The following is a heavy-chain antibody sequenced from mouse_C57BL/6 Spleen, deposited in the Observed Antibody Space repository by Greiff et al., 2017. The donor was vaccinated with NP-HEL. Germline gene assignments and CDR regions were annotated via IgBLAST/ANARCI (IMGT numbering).Heavy chain of an antibody. Sequence: EVMLVESGGGLVKPGGSLKLSCAASGFTFSSYAMSWVRQTPEKRLEWVATISDGGSYTYYPDNVKGRFTISRDNAKNNLYLQMSHLKSEDTAMYYCARCITTVVGYFDVWGTGTTVTVSS. CDR2: ISDGGSYT. D-gene: IGHD1-1*01. CDR1: GFTFSSYA. V-gene: IGHV5-4*03. CDR3: ARCITTVVGYFDV. J-gene: IGHJ1*03.